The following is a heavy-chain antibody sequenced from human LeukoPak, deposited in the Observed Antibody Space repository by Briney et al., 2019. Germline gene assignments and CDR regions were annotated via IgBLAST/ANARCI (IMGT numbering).Heavy chain of an antibody. J-gene: IGHJ4*02. CDR3: ASGGATDFDY. Sequence: SETLSLTCTVSGGSISSSSYYWGWIRQPPGKGLEWIGSIYYSGSTYYNPSLKSRVTISVDTSKNQFSLKLSSVTAADTAVYYCASGGATDFDYWGQGTLVTVSS. CDR1: GGSISSSSYY. D-gene: IGHD1-26*01. CDR2: IYYSGST. V-gene: IGHV4-39*07.